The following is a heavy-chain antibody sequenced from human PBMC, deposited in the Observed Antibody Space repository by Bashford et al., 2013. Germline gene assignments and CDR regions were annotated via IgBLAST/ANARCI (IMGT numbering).Heavy chain of an antibody. V-gene: IGHV1-18*01. J-gene: IGHJ4*02. Sequence: VASVKVVLLRLLVYTFTSYGISWVRTGPLGQGLEWMGWISAYNGNTNYAQKLQGRVTMTTDTSTSTAYMELRSLRSDDTAVYYCARDYYFDYWGQGTLVTVSS. CDR3: ARDYYFDY. CDR1: VYTFTSYG. CDR2: ISAYNGNT.